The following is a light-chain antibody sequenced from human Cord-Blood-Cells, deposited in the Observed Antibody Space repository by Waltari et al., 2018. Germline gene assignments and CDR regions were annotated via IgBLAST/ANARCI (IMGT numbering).Light chain of an antibody. V-gene: IGKV3-11*01. Sequence: IVLTQSPAPLSLSPGERPTLSCRASQSVSSYLAWYQQNPGQAPRLLIYDASNRATGIPARCSGSGSGTAFTLTIISLEPEDFAVYYCQQRSNRPPLTFGGGTKVEIK. CDR1: QSVSSY. CDR2: DAS. CDR3: QQRSNRPPLT. J-gene: IGKJ4*01.